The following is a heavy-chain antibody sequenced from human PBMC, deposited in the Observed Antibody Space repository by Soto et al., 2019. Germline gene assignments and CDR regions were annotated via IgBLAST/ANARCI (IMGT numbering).Heavy chain of an antibody. CDR2: ISGSGGST. CDR1: GFTFSSYA. J-gene: IGHJ4*02. Sequence: GGSLRLSCAASGFTFSSYAMSWVRQAPGKGLEWVSAISGSGGSTYYADSVKGRFTISRDNSKNTLYLQMNSLRAGDTAVYYCVQWEPYYFDYWGQGTLVTVSS. V-gene: IGHV3-23*01. CDR3: VQWEPYYFDY. D-gene: IGHD1-26*01.